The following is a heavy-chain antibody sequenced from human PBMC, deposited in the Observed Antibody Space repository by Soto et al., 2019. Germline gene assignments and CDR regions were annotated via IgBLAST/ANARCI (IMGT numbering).Heavy chain of an antibody. V-gene: IGHV3-30-3*01. CDR1: GFTFSSYA. CDR2: ISYDGSNK. Sequence: GGSLRLSCAASGFTFSSYAMHWVRQAPGKGLEWVAVISYDGSNKYYADSVKGRFTISRDNSKNTLYLQMNSLRAEDTAVYYCARESEDLTSNFDYWGQGTLVTVSS. CDR3: ARESEDLTSNFDY. J-gene: IGHJ4*02.